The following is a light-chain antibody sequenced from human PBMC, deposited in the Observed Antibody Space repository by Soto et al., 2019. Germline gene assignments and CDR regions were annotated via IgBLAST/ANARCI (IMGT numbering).Light chain of an antibody. Sequence: EIVLTQSPGTLSLSPGERATRSCRASQSVSSSYLAWYQQKPGQAPRLLIYGASSRATGIPDRFSGSGSGTDFTLTISRLEPEDFAVYYCQQGFTFGPGTKVDIK. J-gene: IGKJ3*01. CDR3: QQGFT. CDR2: GAS. CDR1: QSVSSSY. V-gene: IGKV3-20*01.